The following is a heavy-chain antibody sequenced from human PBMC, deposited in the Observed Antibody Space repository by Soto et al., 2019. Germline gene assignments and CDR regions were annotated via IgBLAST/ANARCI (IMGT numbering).Heavy chain of an antibody. J-gene: IGHJ4*02. CDR3: VKQAHGLDGVAFDY. CDR1: GFIFSEST. D-gene: IGHD2-15*01. Sequence: PGGSLRLSCSASGFIFSESTIYWVRQVPGKGLEAISAVSTSGRSTYYADSVKDRFTISRDNSENTLFLQMGSLRPEDTAIYYCVKQAHGLDGVAFDYWGQGTQVTVS. V-gene: IGHV3-64D*06. CDR2: VSTSGRST.